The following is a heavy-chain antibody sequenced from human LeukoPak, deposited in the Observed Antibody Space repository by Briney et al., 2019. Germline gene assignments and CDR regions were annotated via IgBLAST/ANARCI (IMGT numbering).Heavy chain of an antibody. CDR3: AKGGSSSSYYFDY. CDR2: ISYDGSNK. CDR1: GFTFSSYG. Sequence: PGGSLRLSCAASGFTFSSYGMRWVRQAPGKGLDWVAVISYDGSNKYYADSVKGRFTISRDNSKNTLYLQMNSLRAEDTAVYYCAKGGSSSSYYFDYWGQGTLVTVSS. J-gene: IGHJ4*02. D-gene: IGHD6-6*01. V-gene: IGHV3-30*18.